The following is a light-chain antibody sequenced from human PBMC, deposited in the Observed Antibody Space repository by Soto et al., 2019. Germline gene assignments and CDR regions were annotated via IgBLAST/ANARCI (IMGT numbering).Light chain of an antibody. J-gene: IGLJ1*01. Sequence: QSALTQPASVSGSPGQSITISCTGTSSDVGGYNYVSWYQQHPGKAPKRMIYEVTNRPSGVSNRFSGSKSGNTASLTISGLQADDEADYYCSSYTSSITYVFGTGTKLTVL. CDR1: SSDVGGYNY. V-gene: IGLV2-14*01. CDR3: SSYTSSITYV. CDR2: EVT.